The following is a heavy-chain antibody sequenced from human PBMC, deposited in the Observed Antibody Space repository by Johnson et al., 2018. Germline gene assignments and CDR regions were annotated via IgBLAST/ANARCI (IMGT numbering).Heavy chain of an antibody. CDR2: ISSYI. V-gene: IGHV3-21*01. CDR3: ARDLGDYFKSGAFDI. Sequence: EVQLVESGGGLVKPGGSLRLSCAASGFTFSNYNMNWVRQAPGKGLEWVSSISSYIYYADSVKGRFTISRDNAKNSRYLQMNSLRAEDTAGYYCARDLGDYFKSGAFDIWGQGTMVTVAS. CDR1: GFTFSNYN. J-gene: IGHJ3*02. D-gene: IGHD3-16*01.